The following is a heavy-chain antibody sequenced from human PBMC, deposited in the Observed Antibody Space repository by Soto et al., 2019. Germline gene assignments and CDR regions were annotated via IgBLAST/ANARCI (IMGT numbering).Heavy chain of an antibody. V-gene: IGHV3-30-3*01. CDR1: GFTFSSYA. D-gene: IGHD3-3*01. Sequence: QVQLVESGGGVVQPGRSLRLSCAASGFTFSSYAMHWVRQAPGKGLEWVAVISYDGSNKYYADSVKGRFTISRDNSKNTLYLQMNSLRAEDTAVYYCAREGTRNYDFWSGYYTAYYYYGMDVWGQGTTVTVSS. J-gene: IGHJ6*02. CDR3: AREGTRNYDFWSGYYTAYYYYGMDV. CDR2: ISYDGSNK.